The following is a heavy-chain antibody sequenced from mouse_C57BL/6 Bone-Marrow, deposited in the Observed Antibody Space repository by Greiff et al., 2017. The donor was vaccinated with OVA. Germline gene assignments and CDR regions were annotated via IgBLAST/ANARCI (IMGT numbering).Heavy chain of an antibody. CDR1: GFTFSSYG. CDR3: ARLPRSMVKRYFEY. D-gene: IGHD2-1*01. J-gene: IGHJ2*01. Sequence: EVQGVESGGDLVKPGGSLKLSCAASGFTFSSYGMSWVRQTPDKRLEWVATISSGGSYTYYPDSVKGRFTISRDNAKNTLYLQMSSLKSEDTAMYDCARLPRSMVKRYFEYWGQGTTLTVAS. CDR2: ISSGGSYT. V-gene: IGHV5-6*01.